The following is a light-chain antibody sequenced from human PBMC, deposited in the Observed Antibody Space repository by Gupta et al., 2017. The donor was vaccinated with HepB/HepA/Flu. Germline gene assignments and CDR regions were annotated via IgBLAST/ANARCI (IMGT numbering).Light chain of an antibody. Sequence: MQMTQSPSSLSACVGDRVTITCRESQSISSYLNWYQQKPGKAPKLLIYAASSLQSGVPSRFSGSGSGTDFTLTISSLQPEDFATYYCQQSYSTLYTFGQGTKLEIK. J-gene: IGKJ2*01. V-gene: IGKV1-39*01. CDR1: QSISSY. CDR2: AAS. CDR3: QQSYSTLYT.